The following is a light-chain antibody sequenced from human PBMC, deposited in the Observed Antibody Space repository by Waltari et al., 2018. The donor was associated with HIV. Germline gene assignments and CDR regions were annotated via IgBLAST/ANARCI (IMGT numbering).Light chain of an antibody. J-gene: IGKJ1*01. CDR3: QQYNNGPRT. CDR1: QSVSSN. CDR2: GAS. V-gene: IGKV3-15*01. Sequence: EIVMTQSPATLSVSPGERATLSCRASQSVSSNLAWYQQKPGQAPRLLIYGASTRATGIPARFSGSGSGTEFNLTISSLQSEDFAVYYCQQYNNGPRTFGQGTKVEIK.